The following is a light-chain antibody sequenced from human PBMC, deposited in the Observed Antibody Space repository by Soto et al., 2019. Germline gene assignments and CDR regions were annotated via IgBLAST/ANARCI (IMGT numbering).Light chain of an antibody. J-gene: IGKJ5*01. CDR2: GAS. V-gene: IGKV3-15*01. Sequence: VLTQSPGTLSLSPGERATLSCRASQSVSSNLAWYQQKPGQAXRLLIYGASTRATGIPARFSGSGSGTEFTLSISSLQSEDFAVYYCKQYKEWPPFTFGQGTRLEI. CDR3: KQYKEWPPFT. CDR1: QSVSSN.